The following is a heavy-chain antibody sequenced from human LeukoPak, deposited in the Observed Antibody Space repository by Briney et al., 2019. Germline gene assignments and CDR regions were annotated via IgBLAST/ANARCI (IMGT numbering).Heavy chain of an antibody. Sequence: PSETLSLTCTVSGGSISSYYWSLIRQPPGKGLEWIGYIYYSGSTNYNPSLKSRVTISVDTSKNQFSLKLSSVTAADTAVYYCARVRVVNDDDAFDIWGQGTMVTVSS. CDR3: ARVRVVNDDDAFDI. D-gene: IGHD3-3*01. CDR2: IYYSGST. J-gene: IGHJ3*02. CDR1: GGSISSYY. V-gene: IGHV4-59*13.